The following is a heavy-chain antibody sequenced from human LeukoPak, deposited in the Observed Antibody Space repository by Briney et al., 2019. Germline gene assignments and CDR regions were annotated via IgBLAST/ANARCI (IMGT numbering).Heavy chain of an antibody. V-gene: IGHV1-2*02. Sequence: ASVKVSCKASGYTFTGYYMHWVRQAPGQGLEWMGWINPNSGGAKYAQNFQGRVIMTTDTSISTAYMELSSLRSDDTAVYYCARSSPPTYYHFYYYMDVWGKGSTVAVSS. CDR3: ARSSPPTYYHFYYYMDV. D-gene: IGHD6-13*01. CDR1: GYTFTGYY. J-gene: IGHJ6*03. CDR2: INPNSGGA.